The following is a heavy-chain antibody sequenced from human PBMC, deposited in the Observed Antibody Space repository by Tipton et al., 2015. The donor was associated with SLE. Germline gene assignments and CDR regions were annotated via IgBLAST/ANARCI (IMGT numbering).Heavy chain of an antibody. CDR3: ARGKQLGIGFDY. Sequence: SVRLSCAASGFTFSSYEMNWVRQAPGKGLEWVSYISSSGSTIYYADSVKGRFTISRDNAKNSLYLQMNSLRAEDTAVYYCARGKQLGIGFDYWGQGTLVTVSS. D-gene: IGHD7-27*01. CDR1: GFTFSSYE. CDR2: ISSSGSTI. V-gene: IGHV3-48*03. J-gene: IGHJ4*02.